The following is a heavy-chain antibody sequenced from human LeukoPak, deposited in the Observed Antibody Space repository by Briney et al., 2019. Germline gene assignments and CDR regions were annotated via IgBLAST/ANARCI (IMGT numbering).Heavy chain of an antibody. J-gene: IGHJ6*03. CDR1: GGYIGSYY. D-gene: IGHD4-17*01. V-gene: IGHV4-4*07. Sequence: PSETLSLTCTVSGGYIGSYYWSGIRQPAGKGLEWIGRIYTSENTEYNPSLKSRVTMSVDMSTSQFSLRLTSVTAADTAVYYCAREADYGDYSKSFYYMDVWGKGTTVTVSS. CDR2: IYTSENT. CDR3: AREADYGDYSKSFYYMDV.